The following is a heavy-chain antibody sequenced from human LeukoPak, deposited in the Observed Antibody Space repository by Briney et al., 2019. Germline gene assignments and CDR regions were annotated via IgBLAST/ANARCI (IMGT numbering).Heavy chain of an antibody. D-gene: IGHD3-22*01. CDR1: GFTFSSYS. CDR2: ISSSSSYI. J-gene: IGHJ4*02. CDR3: ARGRHYYDSSGYLDYFDY. Sequence: GGSLRLSCAASGFTFSSYSMNWVRQAPGKGLEWVSSISSSSSYIYYAHSVKGRLTISRDNAKNSLYLQMNSLRAEDTAVYYCARGRHYYDSSGYLDYFDYWGQGPLVTVSS. V-gene: IGHV3-21*01.